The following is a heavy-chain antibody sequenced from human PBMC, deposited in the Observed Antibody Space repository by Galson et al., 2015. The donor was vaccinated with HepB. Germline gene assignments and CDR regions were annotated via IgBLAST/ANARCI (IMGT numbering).Heavy chain of an antibody. D-gene: IGHD5-24*01. CDR2: LNNNGST. V-gene: IGHV4-59*11. Sequence: ETLSLTCSVSGDSISSHSWSWVRQSPWKGLEWIGYLNNNGSTNYNPSLKSRVIISTDTSKNQFPLRLSSVSAADTAMYYCARDNFRSGMDVWGQGTTVTVSS. CDR1: GDSISSHS. CDR3: ARDNFRSGMDV. J-gene: IGHJ6*02.